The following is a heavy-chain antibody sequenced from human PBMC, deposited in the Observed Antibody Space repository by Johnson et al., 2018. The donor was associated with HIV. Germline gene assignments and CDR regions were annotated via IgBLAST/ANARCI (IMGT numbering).Heavy chain of an antibody. J-gene: IGHJ3*02. V-gene: IGHV3-30*04. D-gene: IGHD1-1*01. CDR1: GFTFSSYA. Sequence: QAQLVESGGGVVQPGRSLRLSCAASGFTFSSYAMHWVRQAPGKGLEWVAVISYDGSNKYYADSVKGRFTISRDNSKNTLYLQMNSLRAEDTAVYYCASRYTVDAFDIWGQGTMVTVSS. CDR2: ISYDGSNK. CDR3: ASRYTVDAFDI.